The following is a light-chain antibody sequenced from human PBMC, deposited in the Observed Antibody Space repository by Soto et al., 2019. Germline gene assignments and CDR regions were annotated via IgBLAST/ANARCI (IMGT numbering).Light chain of an antibody. Sequence: DVVMTQSPLSLPVTLGQPASISCRSRQSLVYSDGNTYLNWVKQRPGQSPRRLIYKVSNRDAGVPDRFSGSGSGTDFTLKISRVEAEDVGVYYCMQGTHLPLTFGQGTKVEIK. CDR1: QSLVYSDGNTY. V-gene: IGKV2-30*01. CDR2: KVS. CDR3: MQGTHLPLT. J-gene: IGKJ1*01.